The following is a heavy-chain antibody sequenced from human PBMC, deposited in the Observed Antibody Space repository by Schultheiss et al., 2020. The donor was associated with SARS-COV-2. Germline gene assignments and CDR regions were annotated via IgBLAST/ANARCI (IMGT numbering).Heavy chain of an antibody. V-gene: IGHV5-51*01. Sequence: GESLKISCKGSGYSFTSYWIGWVRQMPGKGLEWMGIIYPGDSTTIYSPSFQGQVTISVDKSISTAYLQWSSLKASDTAMYYCARDSGTIAVAGWFDPWGQGTLVTVSS. D-gene: IGHD6-19*01. CDR1: GYSFTSYW. J-gene: IGHJ5*02. CDR3: ARDSGTIAVAGWFDP. CDR2: IYPGDSTT.